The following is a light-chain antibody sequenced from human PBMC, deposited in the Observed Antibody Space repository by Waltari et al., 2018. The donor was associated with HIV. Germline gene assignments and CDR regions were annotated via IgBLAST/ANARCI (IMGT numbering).Light chain of an antibody. V-gene: IGKV1-9*01. CDR1: QDISTY. J-gene: IGKJ4*01. CDR3: QQLHSFPLI. Sequence: DIQLTQSPSFLSSHVGDRVTISCRASQDISTYLAWYQQKPGEAPKLLIHGASTLHRGVTSRFSGSGSGTDFTRTIKNLRPEDFAIYYCQQLHSFPLIFGGGTKVE. CDR2: GAS.